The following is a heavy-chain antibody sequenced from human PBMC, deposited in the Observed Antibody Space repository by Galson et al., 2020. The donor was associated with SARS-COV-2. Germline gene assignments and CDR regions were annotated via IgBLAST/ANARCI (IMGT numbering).Heavy chain of an antibody. CDR1: EFTFSSHS. CDR2: TSTSSSYI. V-gene: IGHV3-21*06. J-gene: IGHJ4*02. CDR3: ARVGYGGGYYADY. D-gene: IGHD1-26*01. Sequence: AGGSLRLSCAASEFTFSSHSMSWVRQAPGKGLEWVSSTSTSSSYIYYADSVKGRFTISRDNAKNSLYLQMSSLRAEDTAVYYCARVGYGGGYYADYWGQGTLVTVSS.